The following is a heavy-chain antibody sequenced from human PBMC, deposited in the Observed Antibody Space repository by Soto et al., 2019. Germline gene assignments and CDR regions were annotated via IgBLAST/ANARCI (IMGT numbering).Heavy chain of an antibody. CDR3: ARASLEAAAGIFDY. CDR2: IWYDGSNK. CDR1: GFTFSSYG. J-gene: IGHJ4*02. Sequence: GGSLRLSCAASGFTFSSYGMHWVRQAPGKGLEWVAVIWYDGSNKYYADSVKGRFTISRDNSKNTLYLQMNSLRAEDTAVYYCARASLEAAAGIFDYWGQGTLVTVSS. D-gene: IGHD6-13*01. V-gene: IGHV3-33*01.